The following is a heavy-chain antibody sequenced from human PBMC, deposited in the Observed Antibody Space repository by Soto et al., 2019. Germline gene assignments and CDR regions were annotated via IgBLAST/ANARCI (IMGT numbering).Heavy chain of an antibody. D-gene: IGHD3-22*01. CDR2: ISGSGGST. J-gene: IGHJ4*02. V-gene: IGHV3-23*01. CDR1: GFTFSSYA. Sequence: GGSLRLSCAASGFTFSSYAMSWVRQAPGKGLEWVSAISGSGGSTYYADSVKGRFTISRDNSKNTLYLQMNSLRAEDTAVYYCAQGEEAEPYYYDSSGYYSHWGQGTLVTVSS. CDR3: AQGEEAEPYYYDSSGYYSH.